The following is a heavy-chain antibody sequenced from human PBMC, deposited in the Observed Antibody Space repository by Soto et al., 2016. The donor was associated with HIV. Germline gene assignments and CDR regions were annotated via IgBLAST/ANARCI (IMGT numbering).Heavy chain of an antibody. CDR2: IIPMFGAT. V-gene: IGHV1-69*13. CDR3: ARVATEQVLVVTVALYYHYGMDV. D-gene: IGHD2-21*02. CDR1: GDTFSSYG. Sequence: QVQLVQSGAEVKKPGSSVKVSCKASGDTFSSYGISWVRQAPGQGLEWMGGIIPMFGATNYAQKFQGRLSITADESTSIAYMELSSLRSDDTAVYYCARVATEQVLVVTVALYYHYGMDVWDQGP. J-gene: IGHJ6*02.